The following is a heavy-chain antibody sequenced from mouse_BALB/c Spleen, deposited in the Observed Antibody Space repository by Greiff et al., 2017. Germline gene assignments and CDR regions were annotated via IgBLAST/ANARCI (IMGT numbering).Heavy chain of an antibody. CDR1: GFSLTSYG. Sequence: VKLMESGPGLVQPSQSLSITCTVSGFSLTSYGVHWVRQSPGKGLEWLGVIWSGGSTDYNAAFISRLSISKDNSKSQVFFKMNSLQADDTAIYYCARNRYDGGLAYWGQGTLVTVSA. CDR2: IWSGGST. CDR3: ARNRYDGGLAY. J-gene: IGHJ3*01. V-gene: IGHV2-4-1*01. D-gene: IGHD2-14*01.